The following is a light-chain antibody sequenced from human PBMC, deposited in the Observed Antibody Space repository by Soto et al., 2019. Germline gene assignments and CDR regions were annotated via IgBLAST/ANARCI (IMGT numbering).Light chain of an antibody. CDR1: QTISSW. Sequence: DIQMTQSPSTLSGSVGDRVTITCRASQTISSWLAWYQQKPGKAPKLLIYKASTLKSGVLSRFSGSGSGTDFTLTISSLQPEDFATYYCQQSYSTPWTFGQGTKVDIK. CDR3: QQSYSTPWT. J-gene: IGKJ1*01. CDR2: KAS. V-gene: IGKV1-5*03.